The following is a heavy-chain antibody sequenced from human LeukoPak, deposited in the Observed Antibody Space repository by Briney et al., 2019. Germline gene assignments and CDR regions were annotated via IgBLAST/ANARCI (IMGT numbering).Heavy chain of an antibody. Sequence: QTLSLTCSISGASVSSNSAAWNWIRQSPSRGLEWLGRTYYRSKWYNDYAVSVKSRITINPDTSKNQFSLQLNSVTPEDTAVYYCARSMVRGPEYYFDYWGQGTLVTVSS. CDR3: ARSMVRGPEYYFDY. CDR1: GASVSSNSAA. D-gene: IGHD3-10*01. J-gene: IGHJ4*02. CDR2: TYYRSKWYN. V-gene: IGHV6-1*01.